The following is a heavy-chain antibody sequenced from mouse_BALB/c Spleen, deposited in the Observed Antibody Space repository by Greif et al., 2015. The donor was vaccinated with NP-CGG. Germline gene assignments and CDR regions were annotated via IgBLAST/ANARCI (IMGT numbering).Heavy chain of an antibody. V-gene: IGHV14-3*02. CDR2: IDPANGNT. J-gene: IGHJ1*01. CDR1: GFNIKDTY. Sequence: VQLQQSGAELVKPGASVKLSCTASGFNIKDTYMHWVKQRPEQGLEWIGRIDPANGNTKYDPKFQGKATITADTSSNTASPQLSSLTSEDTAVYYCARWDWYFDVWGAGTTVTVSS. CDR3: ARWDWYFDV.